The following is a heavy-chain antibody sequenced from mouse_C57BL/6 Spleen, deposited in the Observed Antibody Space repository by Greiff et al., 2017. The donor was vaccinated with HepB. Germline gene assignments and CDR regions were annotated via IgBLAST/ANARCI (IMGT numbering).Heavy chain of an antibody. CDR1: EYEFPSHD. D-gene: IGHD2-5*01. V-gene: IGHV5-2*03. CDR2: INSDGGST. CDR3: ARHSNYGYYYAMDY. Sequence: EVKVEESGGGLVQPGESLKLSCESNEYEFPSHDMSWVRKTPEKRLELVAAINSDGGSTYYPDTMERRFIISRDNTKKTLYLQMSSLRSEDTALYYCARHSNYGYYYAMDYWGQGTSVTVSS. J-gene: IGHJ4*01.